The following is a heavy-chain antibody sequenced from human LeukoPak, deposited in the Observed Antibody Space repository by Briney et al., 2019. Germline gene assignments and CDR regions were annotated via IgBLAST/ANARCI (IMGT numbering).Heavy chain of an antibody. J-gene: IGHJ6*02. CDR1: GFTFSGST. Sequence: PGGSLRLSCAASGFTFSGSTMHWVRQASGKGLGWVGRIRSKANNYETAYGTSVKGRFTLSRDDLKNTAYLQMNSLKTEDTAVYYCIRGAASGSYYGLDVWGQGATVTVSS. CDR2: IRSKANNYET. CDR3: IRGAASGSYYGLDV. D-gene: IGHD1-26*01. V-gene: IGHV3-73*01.